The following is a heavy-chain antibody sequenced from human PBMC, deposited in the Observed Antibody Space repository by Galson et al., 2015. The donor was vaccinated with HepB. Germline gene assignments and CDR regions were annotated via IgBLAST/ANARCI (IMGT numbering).Heavy chain of an antibody. CDR2: ISSSSSYI. V-gene: IGHV3-21*01. Sequence: SLRLSCAASGFTFSSYSMNWVRQAPGKGLEWVSFISSSSSYIYYADSVKGRFTISRDNAKNSLYLQMNSLRAEDTAVYYCAREYSSGYQYFDYWGQGTLVTVSS. D-gene: IGHD3-22*01. CDR1: GFTFSSYS. J-gene: IGHJ4*02. CDR3: AREYSSGYQYFDY.